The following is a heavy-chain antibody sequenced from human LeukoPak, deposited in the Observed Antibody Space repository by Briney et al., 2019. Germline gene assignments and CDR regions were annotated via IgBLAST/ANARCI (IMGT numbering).Heavy chain of an antibody. D-gene: IGHD4-11*01. CDR1: GFTFSSDA. CDR3: ARESYSDY. J-gene: IGHJ4*02. V-gene: IGHV3-30-3*01. CDR2: ISYDGSNK. Sequence: GGSLRLSCAASGFTFSSDAMHWVRQAPGKGLEWVAVISYDGSNKYYADSVKGRFTISRDNSKNTLYLQMNSLRAEDTAVYYCARESYSDYWGQGTLVTVSS.